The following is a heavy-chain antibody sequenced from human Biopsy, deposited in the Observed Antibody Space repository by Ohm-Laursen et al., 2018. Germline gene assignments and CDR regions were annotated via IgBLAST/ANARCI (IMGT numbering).Heavy chain of an antibody. D-gene: IGHD3-22*01. Sequence: SLRLSCAASGFTFSHAWMSWVRQAPGKGLEWVGRIKNEIDGGTTDYAAPVKGRFTILRDDSKNMLFLQMDSLKTEDTAAYYCTHHYDASDDVFDIWGQGTVVTVSS. J-gene: IGHJ3*02. V-gene: IGHV3-15*01. CDR1: GFTFSHAW. CDR2: IKNEIDGGTT. CDR3: THHYDASDDVFDI.